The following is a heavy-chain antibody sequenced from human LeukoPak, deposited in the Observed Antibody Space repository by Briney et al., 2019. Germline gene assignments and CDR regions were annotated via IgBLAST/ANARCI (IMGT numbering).Heavy chain of an antibody. Sequence: GGSLRLSCAASGLTFSSYWMHWVRQAPGKGLVWVSRINGDGSSTSYADSVKGRFTISRDNAKNTLYLQMNSPRAEDTAVYYCARDRGYVMDVWGQVTTLTVSS. CDR2: INGDGSST. CDR3: ARDRGYVMDV. CDR1: GLTFSSYW. V-gene: IGHV3-74*01. D-gene: IGHD5-24*01. J-gene: IGHJ6*02.